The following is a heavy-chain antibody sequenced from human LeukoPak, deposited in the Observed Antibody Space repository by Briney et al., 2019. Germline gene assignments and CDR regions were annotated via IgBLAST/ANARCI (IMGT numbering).Heavy chain of an antibody. J-gene: IGHJ4*02. CDR2: ISYDGSNK. D-gene: IGHD1-26*01. CDR1: GFTFSSYG. V-gene: IGHV3-30*18. Sequence: GGSLRLSCAASGFTFSSYGMHWVRQAPGKGPEWVAVISYDGSNKYYADSVKGRFTISRDNSKNTLYLQMNSLRAEDTAVYYCAKDGSGSPPYYFDYWGQGTLVTVSS. CDR3: AKDGSGSPPYYFDY.